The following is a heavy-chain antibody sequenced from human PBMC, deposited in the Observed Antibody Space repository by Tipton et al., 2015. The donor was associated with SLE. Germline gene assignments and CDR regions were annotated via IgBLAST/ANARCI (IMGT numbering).Heavy chain of an antibody. Sequence: LRLSCTVSGGSISTHFWSWIRQPPGKGLEWIGYIFNSGTTYYNPSLERRITISVDTSRNHFSLKLNSVTAADTAVYYCARGSFSSSSSWFDPWGQGTLVTVSS. V-gene: IGHV4-4*09. D-gene: IGHD6-6*01. J-gene: IGHJ5*02. CDR3: ARGSFSSSSSWFDP. CDR2: IFNSGTT. CDR1: GGSISTHF.